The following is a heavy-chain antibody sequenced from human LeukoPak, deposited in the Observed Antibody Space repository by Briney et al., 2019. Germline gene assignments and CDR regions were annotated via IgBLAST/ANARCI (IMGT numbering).Heavy chain of an antibody. J-gene: IGHJ4*02. CDR1: GGSFSGYY. CDR2: INHSGST. Sequence: SETLSLTCAVYGGSFSGYYWSWIRQPPGKGLEWIGEINHSGSTNYNPSLKSRVTISVDTSKNQFSLKLSSVTAADTAVYYCAKDPLVYGDYFPIYFDYWGQGTLVTVPS. CDR3: AKDPLVYGDYFPIYFDY. D-gene: IGHD4-17*01. V-gene: IGHV4-34*01.